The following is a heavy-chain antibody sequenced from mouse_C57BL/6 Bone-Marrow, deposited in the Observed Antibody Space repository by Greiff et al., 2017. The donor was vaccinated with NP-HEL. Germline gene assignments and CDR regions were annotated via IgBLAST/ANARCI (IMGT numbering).Heavy chain of an antibody. Sequence: VNLVESGPGLVQPSQSLSITCTVSGFSLTSYGVHWVRQSPGKGLEWLGVIWRGGGTDYNAAFMSRLSIPKANSKSQVFFKMNSLQADDTAIYYCARYYYGLYFDVGGTGTTVTVSA. CDR2: IWRGGGT. D-gene: IGHD1-1*01. CDR1: GFSLTSYG. V-gene: IGHV2-5*01. J-gene: IGHJ1*03. CDR3: ARYYYGLYFDV.